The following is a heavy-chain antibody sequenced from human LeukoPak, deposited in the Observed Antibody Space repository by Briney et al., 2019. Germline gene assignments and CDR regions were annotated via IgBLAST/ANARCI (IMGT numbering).Heavy chain of an antibody. V-gene: IGHV4-30-4*08. CDR2: IYYSGST. CDR3: ARRSTMIVVVPDAFDI. CDR1: GGSISSGDYY. J-gene: IGHJ3*02. D-gene: IGHD3-22*01. Sequence: PSQTLSLTCIVSGGSISSGDYYWSWIRQPPGKGLEWIGYIYYSGSTYYIPSLKSRVTISVDTSKNQFSLKLRSVTVADTAVYYCARRSTMIVVVPDAFDIWGQGTMVTVSS.